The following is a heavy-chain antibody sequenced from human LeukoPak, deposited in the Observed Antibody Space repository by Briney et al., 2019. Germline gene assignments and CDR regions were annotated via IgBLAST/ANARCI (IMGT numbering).Heavy chain of an antibody. CDR3: ARGRSSGWKRGGFDY. CDR2: IIPILGIA. D-gene: IGHD6-19*01. J-gene: IGHJ4*02. CDR1: GGTFSSYA. Sequence: SVKVSCKASGGTFSSYAISWVRQAPGQGLEWMGRIIPILGIANYAQKFQGRVTMTRNTSISTAYMELSSLRSEDTAVYYCARGRSSGWKRGGFDYWGQGTLVTVSS. V-gene: IGHV1-69*04.